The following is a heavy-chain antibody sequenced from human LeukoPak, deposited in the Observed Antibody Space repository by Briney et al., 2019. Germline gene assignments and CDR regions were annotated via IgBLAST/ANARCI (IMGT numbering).Heavy chain of an antibody. CDR1: GFTFSSYA. D-gene: IGHD3-9*01. CDR2: ISYDGSNK. Sequence: GGSLRLSCAASGFTFSSYAMHWVRQAPGKGLEWVAVISYDGSNKYYADSVKGRFTISRDNSKNALYLQMNSLRAEDTAVYYCARDSRYDILTGYGNWFDPWGQGTLVTVSS. CDR3: ARDSRYDILTGYGNWFDP. J-gene: IGHJ5*02. V-gene: IGHV3-30*04.